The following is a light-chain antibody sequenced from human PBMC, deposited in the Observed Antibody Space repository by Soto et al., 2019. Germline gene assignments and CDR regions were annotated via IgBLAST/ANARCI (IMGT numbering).Light chain of an antibody. Sequence: EIVLTQSPATLSLSPGERATLSCRASESVSSTSLTWLQHRPGQAPRLLIYDVSTRAPGIPARFSGSGSGSDVTLTISNLEPEDFAVYYCHQRSRWPRTFGQGTKLDMK. V-gene: IGKV3-11*01. J-gene: IGKJ2*01. CDR3: HQRSRWPRT. CDR2: DVS. CDR1: ESVSSTS.